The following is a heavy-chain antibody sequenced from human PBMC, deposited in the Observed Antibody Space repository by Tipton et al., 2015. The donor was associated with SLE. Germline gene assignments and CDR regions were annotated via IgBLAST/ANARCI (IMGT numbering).Heavy chain of an antibody. J-gene: IGHJ4*02. CDR2: IYHSGTT. Sequence: LRLSCTVSGGSVSSGGSYWSWIRQHPGKGLEWIGYIYHSGTTYYTPSLKSRVTISVDTSKNQFSLKLSSVTAADTAVYYCARLNWAFYWGQGTLVTVSS. CDR3: ARLNWAFY. CDR1: GGSVSSGGSY. D-gene: IGHD1-1*01. V-gene: IGHV4-30-4*01.